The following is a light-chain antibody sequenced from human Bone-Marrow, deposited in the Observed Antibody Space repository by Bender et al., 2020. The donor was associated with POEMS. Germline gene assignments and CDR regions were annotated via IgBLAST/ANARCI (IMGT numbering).Light chain of an antibody. CDR1: ALPKQY. J-gene: IGLJ2*01. CDR2: KDI. CDR3: QSADSSGTYRV. V-gene: IGLV3-25*03. Sequence: SYELTQPPSVSVSPGQTARITCSGDALPKQYAYWYQQKAGQVPVLIIYKDIEWPSGMPERFSGSSSGTTVTLTISGVQAEDEADYYCQSADSSGTYRVFGGGTKLTVL.